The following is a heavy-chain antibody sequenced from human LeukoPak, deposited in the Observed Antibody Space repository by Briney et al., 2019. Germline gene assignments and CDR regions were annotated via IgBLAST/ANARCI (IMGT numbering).Heavy chain of an antibody. CDR2: IIPIFGTA. J-gene: IGHJ4*02. V-gene: IGHV1-69*13. D-gene: IGHD3-9*01. CDR3: ARDGPYTIFAAGGYFDY. Sequence: GASVKVSCKASGGTFSSYAISWVRQAPGQGLEWMGGIIPIFGTANYAQKFQGRVTITADESTSTACMELSSLRSEDTAVYYCARDGPYTIFAAGGYFDYWGQGTLVTVSS. CDR1: GGTFSSYA.